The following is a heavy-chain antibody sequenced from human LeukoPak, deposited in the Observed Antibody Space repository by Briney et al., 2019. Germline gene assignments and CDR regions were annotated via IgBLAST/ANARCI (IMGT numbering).Heavy chain of an antibody. CDR3: ARHGRTEYYYDSSGYLDDAFDI. V-gene: IGHV3-9*01. D-gene: IGHD3-22*01. Sequence: GGSLRLSCAASGFIFDDYAMHWVRQAPGKGLEWVSGISWNSGSIGYADSVKGRFTISRDNAKNSLYLQMNSLRAEDTAVYYCARHGRTEYYYDSSGYLDDAFDIWGQGIMVTVSS. J-gene: IGHJ3*02. CDR2: ISWNSGSI. CDR1: GFIFDDYA.